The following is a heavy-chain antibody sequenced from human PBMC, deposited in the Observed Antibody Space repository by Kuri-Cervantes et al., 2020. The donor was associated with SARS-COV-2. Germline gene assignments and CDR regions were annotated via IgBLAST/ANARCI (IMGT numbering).Heavy chain of an antibody. CDR2: IYYSGST. J-gene: IGHJ3*02. Sequence: ESLKISCAASGFTFDDYGMSWIRQPPGKGLEWIGSIYYSGSTYYNPSLKSRVTISVDTSKNQFSLKLSSVTAADTAVYYCASQGDYSPDVNPAHYAFDIWGQGTMVTVSS. CDR1: GFTFDDYG. D-gene: IGHD4-11*01. V-gene: IGHV4-38-2*01. CDR3: ASQGDYSPDVNPAHYAFDI.